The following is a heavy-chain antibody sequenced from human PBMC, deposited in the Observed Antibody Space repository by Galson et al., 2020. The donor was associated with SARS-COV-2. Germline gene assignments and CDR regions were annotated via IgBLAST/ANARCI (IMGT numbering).Heavy chain of an antibody. J-gene: IGHJ4*02. CDR2: FDPDDGET. CDR3: ATHFAVVVASTLDS. Sequence: ASVKVSCKVSGYTLTELYMHWVRQAPGKGLEWMGGFDPDDGETIYAQKFQGRVTMTEDTSTDTAYMELSSLRSEDTAVYYCATHFAVVVASTLDSWGQGTLGTVAS. V-gene: IGHV1-24*01. CDR1: GYTLTELY. D-gene: IGHD2-15*01.